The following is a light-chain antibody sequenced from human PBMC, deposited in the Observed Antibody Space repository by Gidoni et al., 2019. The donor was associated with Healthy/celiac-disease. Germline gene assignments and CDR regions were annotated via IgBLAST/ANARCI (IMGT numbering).Light chain of an antibody. CDR1: QSSSSW. V-gene: IGKV1-5*03. CDR3: QQYNSYSPWT. Sequence: DIPMTQSPSTLSASVGDRVTITCRASQSSSSWLAWYQQKPGKAPKLLIYKASSLESGVPSRFSGSGSGTEFTLTISSLQPDDFATYYCQQYNSYSPWTFGQXTKVEIK. CDR2: KAS. J-gene: IGKJ1*01.